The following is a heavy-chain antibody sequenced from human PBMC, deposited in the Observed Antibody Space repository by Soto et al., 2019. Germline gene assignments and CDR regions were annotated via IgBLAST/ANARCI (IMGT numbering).Heavy chain of an antibody. V-gene: IGHV1-69*13. CDR3: ARDPRSQWFGDSPDGNFLDT. D-gene: IGHD3-10*01. J-gene: IGHJ4*02. CDR1: GGTFSTSA. Sequence: ASVKVSCKASGGTFSTSAISWVRQAPGQGLEWLGGIIPIFGTADYAQKFQGRVTITADESTSTAYMELSSLRSEDTAVYYCARDPRSQWFGDSPDGNFLDTWGQGTLVTVSS. CDR2: IIPIFGTA.